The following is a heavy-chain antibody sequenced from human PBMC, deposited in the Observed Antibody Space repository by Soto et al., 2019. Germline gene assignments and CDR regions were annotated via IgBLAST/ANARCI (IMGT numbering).Heavy chain of an antibody. D-gene: IGHD4-17*01. CDR3: ARVGTTVVEPAGYYYYGMDV. CDR2: INPNSGGT. CDR1: GYTFTGYY. V-gene: IGHV1-2*04. J-gene: IGHJ6*02. Sequence: GASVKVSCKASGYTFTGYYMHWVRQAPGQGLKWMGWINPNSGGTNYAQKFQGWVTMTRDTSISTAYMELSRLRSDDTAVYYCARVGTTVVEPAGYYYYGMDVWGQGTTGTVSS.